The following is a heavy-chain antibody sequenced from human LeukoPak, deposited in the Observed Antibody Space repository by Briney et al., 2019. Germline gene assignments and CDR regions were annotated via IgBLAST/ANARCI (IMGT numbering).Heavy chain of an antibody. CDR3: ARANFLYCSSSTCLFDY. Sequence: ASVKVSCKASGYTFTDYYRHWVRQAPGQGFEWMGWINPNDGDTNYAQKFQGRVTMTRDTSISTAHMEVSRLRSDDTAVYFCARANFLYCSSSTCLFDYWGQGTLVTISS. V-gene: IGHV1-2*02. J-gene: IGHJ4*02. CDR1: GYTFTDYY. CDR2: INPNDGDT. D-gene: IGHD2-2*01.